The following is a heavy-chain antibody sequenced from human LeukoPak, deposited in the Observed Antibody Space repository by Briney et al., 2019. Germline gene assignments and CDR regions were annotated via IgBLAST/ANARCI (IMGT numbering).Heavy chain of an antibody. CDR3: ARARSNFDY. V-gene: IGHV4-61*01. J-gene: IGHJ4*02. D-gene: IGHD1-14*01. Sequence: SETLSLTCTVSGGSVSSGSFYWSWIRQPPGKGLEWIGYIYYSGSTNYNPSLKSRVTISVDTSKNQFSLKLSSVTAADTAVYYCARARSNFDYWGQGTLVTVSS. CDR2: IYYSGST. CDR1: GGSVSSGSFY.